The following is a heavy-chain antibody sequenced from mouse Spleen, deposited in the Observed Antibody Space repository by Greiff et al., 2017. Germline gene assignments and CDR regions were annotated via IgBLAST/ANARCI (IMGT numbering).Heavy chain of an antibody. V-gene: IGHV1-61*01. CDR3: ARNYGTYAMDY. CDR2: IYPSDSET. Sequence: QVQLQQPGAELVRPGSSVKLSCKASGYTFTSYWMDWVKQRPGQGLEWIGNIYPSDSETHYNQKFKDKATLTVDKSSSTAYMQLSSLTSEDSAVYYCARNYGTYAMDYWGQGTSVTVSS. D-gene: IGHD1-1*01. J-gene: IGHJ4*01. CDR1: GYTFTSYW.